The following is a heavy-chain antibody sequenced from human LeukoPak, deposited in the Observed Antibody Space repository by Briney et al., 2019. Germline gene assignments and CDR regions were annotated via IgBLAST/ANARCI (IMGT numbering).Heavy chain of an antibody. Sequence: ASVKVSCKASGYTFTGYYMHWVRQAPGQGLEWMGWINPNSGGTNYAQKFQGRVTMTRDTSISTAYMELSRLRSDDMAVYYCARGVVGAPYFDYWGQGTLVTVSS. CDR1: GYTFTGYY. CDR2: INPNSGGT. V-gene: IGHV1-2*02. J-gene: IGHJ4*02. D-gene: IGHD1-26*01. CDR3: ARGVVGAPYFDY.